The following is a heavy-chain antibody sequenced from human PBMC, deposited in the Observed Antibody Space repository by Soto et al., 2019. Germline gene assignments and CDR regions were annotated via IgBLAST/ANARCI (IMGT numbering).Heavy chain of an antibody. D-gene: IGHD6-13*01. CDR1: GYSFTGYW. CDR2: IYPGDSDT. CDR3: ARHQVIAAAGIHYYYGMDV. Sequence: GESLKISCKGSGYSFTGYWIGWVRQMPGKGLEWMGIIYPGDSDTRYSPSFQGQVTISADKSISTAYLQWSSLKASDTAMYYCARHQVIAAAGIHYYYGMDVWGQGTTVTVSS. V-gene: IGHV5-51*01. J-gene: IGHJ6*02.